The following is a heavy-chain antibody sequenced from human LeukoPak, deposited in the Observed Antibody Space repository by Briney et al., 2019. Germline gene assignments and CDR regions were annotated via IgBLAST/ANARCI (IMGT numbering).Heavy chain of an antibody. J-gene: IGHJ3*02. CDR1: GGSISSGGYY. CDR2: IYYSGST. Sequence: PSETLSLTCTVSGGSISSGGYYWSWIRQHPGKGLEWIGYIYYSGSTYYNPSLKSRVTISVDTSKNQFSLKLSSVTAADTAVYYCARDFGYYDILTGYRDAFDIWGQGTMVTASS. CDR3: ARDFGYYDILTGYRDAFDI. V-gene: IGHV4-31*03. D-gene: IGHD3-9*01.